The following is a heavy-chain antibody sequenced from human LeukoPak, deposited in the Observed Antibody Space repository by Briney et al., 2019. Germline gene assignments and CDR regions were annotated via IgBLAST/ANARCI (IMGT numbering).Heavy chain of an antibody. CDR1: GGSFSGYY. D-gene: IGHD3-3*01. V-gene: IGHV4-34*01. CDR3: PSASYDFWSGYLDY. CDR2: INHSGST. Sequence: PSETLSLTCAVYGGSFSGYYWSWIRQPPGKGLEWIGEINHSGSTNYNPSLKSRVTISVDTSKNQFSLKLSSVTAADTAVYYCPSASYDFWSGYLDYWGQGTLVTFSS. J-gene: IGHJ4*02.